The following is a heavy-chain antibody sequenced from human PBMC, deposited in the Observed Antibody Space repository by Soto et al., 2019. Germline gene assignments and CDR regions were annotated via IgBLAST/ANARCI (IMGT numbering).Heavy chain of an antibody. CDR3: AKDGESITMVRRVIRGYYFDY. D-gene: IGHD3-10*01. J-gene: IGHJ4*02. V-gene: IGHV3-23*01. CDR1: GFTFSSSA. CDR2: ISGSGGST. Sequence: PWGSLRLSCAASGFTFSSSAMGWARQAPGKGLEWVSAISGSGGSTYYADSVKGRFTISRDNSKNTLYLQMNSLRAEDTAVYYCAKDGESITMVRRVIRGYYFDYWGQGTLVTVSS.